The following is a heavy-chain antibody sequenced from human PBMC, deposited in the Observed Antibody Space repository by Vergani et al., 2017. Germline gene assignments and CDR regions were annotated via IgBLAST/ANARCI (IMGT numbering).Heavy chain of an antibody. CDR3: ARNGLELLDYFYYKYV. D-gene: IGHD2/OR15-2a*01. Sequence: VQLVESGGGLVQPGGSLRLSCTASGFTFSNYWMQWVRQAPGKGLMWVSRISSDGDSTSYADSVKGRFTISRDNAKNTLYLQMDSLRDEDTTMYYCARNGLELLDYFYYKYVWGKGTTVTVSS. J-gene: IGHJ6*03. V-gene: IGHV3-74*01. CDR1: GFTFSNYW. CDR2: ISSDGDST.